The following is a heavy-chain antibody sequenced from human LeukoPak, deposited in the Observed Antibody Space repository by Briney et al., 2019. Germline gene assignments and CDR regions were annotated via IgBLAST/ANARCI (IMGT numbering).Heavy chain of an antibody. CDR3: ARDGTPNYGSGWVYMDV. CDR2: IWYDEITK. Sequence: GGSLRLSCVASGFTFRSYGIHWVRQAPGKGLEWLAFIWYDEITKNYADSVKGRFTISRDNAKNSLYLQMNSLRVEDTAVYYCARDGTPNYGSGWVYMDVWGEGTTVTISS. D-gene: IGHD6-25*01. J-gene: IGHJ6*03. V-gene: IGHV3-33*01. CDR1: GFTFRSYG.